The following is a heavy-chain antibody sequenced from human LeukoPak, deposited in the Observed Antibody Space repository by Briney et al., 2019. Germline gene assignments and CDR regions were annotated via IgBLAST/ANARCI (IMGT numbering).Heavy chain of an antibody. CDR2: IRYDGSIK. D-gene: IGHD3-10*01. CDR3: ARGGWVRGVITRNGLDY. Sequence: GGSLRLSCAASGFIFSNYGMHWVRQAPGKGLEWVSFIRYDGSIKHYADSVKGRFTISRDNSKNALYLQMNSLRSDDTAVYYCARGGWVRGVITRNGLDYWGQGTLVTVSS. V-gene: IGHV3-30*02. J-gene: IGHJ4*02. CDR1: GFIFSNYG.